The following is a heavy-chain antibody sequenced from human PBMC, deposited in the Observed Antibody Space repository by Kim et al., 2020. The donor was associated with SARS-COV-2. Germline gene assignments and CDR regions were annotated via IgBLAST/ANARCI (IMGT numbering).Heavy chain of an antibody. CDR3: AKVPVPHTGGYFDY. Sequence: GGSLRLSCAASGFTFSSYGMHWVRQAPGKGLEWVAVISYDGSNKYYADSVKGRFTISRDNSKNTLYLQMNSLRAEDTAVYYCAKVPVPHTGGYFDYWGQG. D-gene: IGHD6-19*01. CDR2: ISYDGSNK. CDR1: GFTFSSYG. J-gene: IGHJ4*02. V-gene: IGHV3-30*18.